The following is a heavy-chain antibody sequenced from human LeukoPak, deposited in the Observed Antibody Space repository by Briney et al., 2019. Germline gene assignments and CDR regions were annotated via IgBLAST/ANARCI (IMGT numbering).Heavy chain of an antibody. D-gene: IGHD2-15*01. J-gene: IGHJ3*02. CDR1: GGSISSFY. V-gene: IGHV4-59*08. CDR3: ARHCSGGTCPPSFDAFDI. CDR2: IYNREST. Sequence: SETLFLTCTVSGGSISSFYWSWIRQPPGKGLEWIGYIYNRESTNYQPTLQSGVTISVDTSKNQFSLMLASVTASDTAMYYCARHCSGGTCPPSFDAFDIWGQGTMVTVSS.